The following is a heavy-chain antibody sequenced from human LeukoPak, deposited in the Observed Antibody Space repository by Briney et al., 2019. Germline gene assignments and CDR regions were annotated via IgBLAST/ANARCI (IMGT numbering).Heavy chain of an antibody. Sequence: PSETLSLTCTVSGGSISSSSYYWGWIRQPPGKGLEWIGSIYYSGSTYYNPSLKSRVTISVNTSKNQFSLKLSSVTAADTAVYYCAGHISSSRPPTWGQGTLVTVSS. CDR2: IYYSGST. CDR1: GGSISSSSYY. D-gene: IGHD6-13*01. J-gene: IGHJ4*02. CDR3: AGHISSSRPPT. V-gene: IGHV4-39*01.